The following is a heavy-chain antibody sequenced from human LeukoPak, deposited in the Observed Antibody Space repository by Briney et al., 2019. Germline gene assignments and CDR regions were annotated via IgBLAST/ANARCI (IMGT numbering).Heavy chain of an antibody. CDR3: ARDFDILTGYSNWFDP. D-gene: IGHD3-9*01. V-gene: IGHV1-46*01. CDR1: GYTFTSYY. Sequence: ASVKVSCKASGYTFTSYYMHWVRQAPGQGLEWMGIINPGGGSTTYAQKFQGRVTMTRDTSTSTVYMELSSLRSEDTAVYYCARDFDILTGYSNWFDPWGQGTLVTVSS. J-gene: IGHJ5*02. CDR2: INPGGGST.